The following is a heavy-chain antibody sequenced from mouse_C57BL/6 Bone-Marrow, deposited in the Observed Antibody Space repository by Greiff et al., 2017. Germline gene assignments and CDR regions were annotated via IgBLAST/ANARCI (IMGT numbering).Heavy chain of an antibody. V-gene: IGHV1-15*01. CDR1: GYTFTDYE. CDR3: TRSGWEAY. Sequence: VKLQESGAELVRPGASVTLSCKASGYTFTDYEMHWVKQTPVHGLEWIGAIDPETGGTAYNQKFKGKAILTADKSSSTAYMELRSLTSEDSAVYYCTRSGWEAYWGQGTLVTVSA. D-gene: IGHD2-3*01. CDR2: IDPETGGT. J-gene: IGHJ3*01.